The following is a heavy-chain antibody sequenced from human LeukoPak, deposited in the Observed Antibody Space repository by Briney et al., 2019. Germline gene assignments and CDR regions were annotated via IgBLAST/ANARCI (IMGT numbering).Heavy chain of an antibody. CDR1: GFTFSSYA. J-gene: IGHJ4*02. D-gene: IGHD6-19*01. CDR2: ISYDGSNK. V-gene: IGHV3-30-3*01. Sequence: GGSLRLSCAASGFTFSSYAMHWVRQAPGKGLEWVAVISYDGSNKYYADSVKGRFTISRDNSKNTLYLQMNSLRAEDTAVYYCARNDDSRGWYRFDYWGQGTLVTVSS. CDR3: ARNDDSRGWYRFDY.